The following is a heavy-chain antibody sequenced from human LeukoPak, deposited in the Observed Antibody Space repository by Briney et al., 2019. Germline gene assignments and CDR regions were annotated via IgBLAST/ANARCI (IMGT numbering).Heavy chain of an antibody. CDR2: INSDGST. J-gene: IGHJ4*02. Sequence: PGGSLRLSCAASGLTFSSYWMHWVRQAPGKGLVWVSRINSDGSTNYADSVKGRFTISRDNAKNTLYLQMNSLRAEDTALYYCASDGIAVDRGIGYFDYWGQGTLVTVSS. CDR3: ASDGIAVDRGIGYFDY. D-gene: IGHD6-13*01. CDR1: GLTFSSYW. V-gene: IGHV3-74*01.